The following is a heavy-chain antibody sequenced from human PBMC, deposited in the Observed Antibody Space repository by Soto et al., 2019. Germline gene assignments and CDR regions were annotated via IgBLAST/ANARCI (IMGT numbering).Heavy chain of an antibody. CDR1: AFTFSRHG. CDR2: IWSDGSNQ. Sequence: GGALRLSCAASAFTFSRHGMHWGRPAPGKGLQWVGVIWSDGSNQRYAESVKGRFTISRDNSKNTLYLQMNSLRAEDTAVYYCARERTFGENNHNYMDVWGTGITVTVSS. V-gene: IGHV3-33*01. D-gene: IGHD3-10*01. J-gene: IGHJ6*03. CDR3: ARERTFGENNHNYMDV.